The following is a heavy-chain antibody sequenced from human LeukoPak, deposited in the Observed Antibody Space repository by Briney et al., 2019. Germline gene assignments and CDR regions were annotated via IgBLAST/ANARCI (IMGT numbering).Heavy chain of an antibody. D-gene: IGHD3-22*01. CDR3: ARGGYYYDSSGYYSFDY. CDR2: ISYDGSNK. J-gene: IGHJ4*02. Sequence: PGRSLRLSCAASGFTFSSYAMHWVRQAPGKGLEWVAVISYDGSNKYYADSVKGRFTISRDNSKNTLYLQMNSLGAEDTAVYYCARGGYYYDSSGYYSFDYWGQGTLVTVSS. CDR1: GFTFSSYA. V-gene: IGHV3-30-3*01.